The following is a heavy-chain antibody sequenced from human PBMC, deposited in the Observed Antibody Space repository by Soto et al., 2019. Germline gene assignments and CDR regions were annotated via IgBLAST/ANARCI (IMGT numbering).Heavy chain of an antibody. CDR3: ARDREYSSRWYSSKPFGIDV. V-gene: IGHV1-18*01. CDR1: GYTFTSYG. D-gene: IGHD6-13*01. Sequence: QVQLVQSGAEVKKPGASVKVSCKASGYTFTSYGISWVRQAPGQGLEWLGWISAYNGNTNYAQKLQGRVTMTTDKSTSTANMELRSLRADDTAVYYGARDREYSSRWYSSKPFGIDVWGQGTTVTVSS. J-gene: IGHJ6*02. CDR2: ISAYNGNT.